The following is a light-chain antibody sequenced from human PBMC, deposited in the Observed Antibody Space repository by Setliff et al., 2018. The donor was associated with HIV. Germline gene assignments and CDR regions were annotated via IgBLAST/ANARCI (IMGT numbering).Light chain of an antibody. CDR3: CSYAGSYTYV. V-gene: IGLV2-11*01. CDR2: DVS. J-gene: IGLJ1*01. CDR1: SSDVGGYDY. Sequence: QSVLTQPASVSGSPGQSITMSCTGTSSDVGGYDYVSWYRQHPGKAPKMMIYDVSTRPSGVPDRFSGSKSGNTASLTISGLQTEDEAGYYCCSYAGSYTYVFGTGTKVTVL.